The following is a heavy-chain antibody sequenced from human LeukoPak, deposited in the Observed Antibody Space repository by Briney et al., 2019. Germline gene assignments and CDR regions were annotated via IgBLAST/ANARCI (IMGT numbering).Heavy chain of an antibody. CDR2: ISSSSSYI. D-gene: IGHD3-10*01. CDR1: GFTFSSYI. J-gene: IGHJ5*02. Sequence: GGSLRLSCAASGFTFSSYIMNWVRQAPGKGLEWVSSISSSSSYIYYADSVKGRFTISRDNAKNSLYLQMNSLRAEDTAVYYCARELLWFGESIGGGFDPWGQGTLVTVSS. CDR3: ARELLWFGESIGGGFDP. V-gene: IGHV3-21*01.